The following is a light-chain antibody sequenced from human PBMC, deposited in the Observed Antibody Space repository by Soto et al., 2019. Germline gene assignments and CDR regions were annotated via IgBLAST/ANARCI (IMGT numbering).Light chain of an antibody. CDR3: QQYDNYRT. V-gene: IGKV1-5*03. J-gene: IGKJ1*01. CDR2: KAS. Sequence: DIPMTQSPSTLSASVGDRVTITCRASRSISTWLAWYQQKPGKAPKLLIYKASSLESGVPSRFSGSGSGTEFTLTISSLQPDDFATYYCQQYDNYRTFGQGTKVEIK. CDR1: RSISTW.